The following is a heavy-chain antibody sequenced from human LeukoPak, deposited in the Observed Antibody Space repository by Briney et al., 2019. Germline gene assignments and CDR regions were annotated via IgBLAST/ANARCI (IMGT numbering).Heavy chain of an antibody. CDR2: ISYDGSNK. Sequence: GRSLRLSCAASGFTFSSYGMHWVRQAPGKGLEWVAVISYDGSNKYYADSVKGRFTISRDNSKNTLYLQMNSLRAEDTAVYYCAKPSQSHGNDFDYGGQGPLVTVSS. D-gene: IGHD1-1*01. V-gene: IGHV3-30*18. CDR1: GFTFSSYG. CDR3: AKPSQSHGNDFDY. J-gene: IGHJ4*02.